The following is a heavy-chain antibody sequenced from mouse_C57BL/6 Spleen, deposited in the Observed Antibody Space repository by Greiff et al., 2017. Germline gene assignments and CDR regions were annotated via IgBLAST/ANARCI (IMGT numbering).Heavy chain of an antibody. D-gene: IGHD2-5*01. V-gene: IGHV5-17*01. CDR1: GFTFSDYG. Sequence: EVQGVESGGGLVKPGGSLKLSCAASGFTFSDYGMHWVRQAPEKGLEWVAYISSGSSTIYYADTVKGRFTISGDNAKNTLFLQMTSLVSEATAMYYCARAPYSNYHGDYWGQGTTLTVSS. J-gene: IGHJ2*01. CDR2: ISSGSSTI. CDR3: ARAPYSNYHGDY.